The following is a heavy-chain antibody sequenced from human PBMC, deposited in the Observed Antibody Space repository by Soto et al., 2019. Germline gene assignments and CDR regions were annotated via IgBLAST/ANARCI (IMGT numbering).Heavy chain of an antibody. V-gene: IGHV1-3*01. Sequence: ASVKVSCKASGYTFTSYAMHWVRQAPGQRLEWMGWINAGNGNTKYSQKFQGRVTITRDTSASTAYMELSSLRSEDTAVYYCAREGAPEYGDYVGGFDYWGQGTLVTVSS. CDR2: INAGNGNT. J-gene: IGHJ4*02. D-gene: IGHD4-17*01. CDR3: AREGAPEYGDYVGGFDY. CDR1: GYTFTSYA.